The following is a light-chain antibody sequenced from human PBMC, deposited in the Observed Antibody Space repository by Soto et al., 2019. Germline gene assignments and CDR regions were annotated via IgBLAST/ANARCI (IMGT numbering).Light chain of an antibody. Sequence: EIVITQSPATLSVSPGERSPLSCMASQSVSSNLAWYQQKTGQANRLIIFGASTRATGIPARFSGSGSGTEFSLTINSLQSEELAVYDCQEYNTWPWTVGQWTKVEIK. CDR2: GAS. CDR3: QEYNTWPWT. CDR1: QSVSSN. V-gene: IGKV3-15*01. J-gene: IGKJ1*01.